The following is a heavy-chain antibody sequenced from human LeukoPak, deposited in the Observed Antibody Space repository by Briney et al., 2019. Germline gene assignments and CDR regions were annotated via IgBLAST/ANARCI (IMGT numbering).Heavy chain of an antibody. CDR3: AREVNSGSYFDY. D-gene: IGHD1-26*01. CDR2: IYHSGST. V-gene: IGHV4-38-2*02. CDR1: GYSISSGYH. Sequence: SETLSLTCTVSGYSISSGYHWGWIRQPPGKGLEWIGSIYHSGSTYYNPSLKSRVTISVDTSKNQFSLKLSSVTAADTAVYYCAREVNSGSYFDYWGQGTLVTVSS. J-gene: IGHJ4*02.